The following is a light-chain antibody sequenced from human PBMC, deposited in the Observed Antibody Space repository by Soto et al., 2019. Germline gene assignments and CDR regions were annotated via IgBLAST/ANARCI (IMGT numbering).Light chain of an antibody. J-gene: IGKJ3*01. CDR1: QSVNSNY. CDR2: GAS. CDR3: QQYGNSPPEFT. V-gene: IGKV3-20*01. Sequence: EIVLTQSPGTLSLSPGERATLSCRASQSVNSNYLAWYQQRPGQAPRLIIFGASYRATGIPDRFSGSGSGTDFTLTISRLEPEDFAVYYCQQYGNSPPEFTFGPGTKVDSK.